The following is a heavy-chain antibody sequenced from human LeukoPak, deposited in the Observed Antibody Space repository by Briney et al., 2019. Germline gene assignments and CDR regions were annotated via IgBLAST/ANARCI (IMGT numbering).Heavy chain of an antibody. D-gene: IGHD2-2*01. Sequence: GGSLRLSCAASGLSFSSYTMMWVRQAPGKGLELISYISSKSRTVYYADSVKGRFTISRDNAKNSLFLQMNSLRVEDTAVYYCASGYCSTASCFYWGQGTLVTVSP. CDR2: ISSKSRTV. J-gene: IGHJ4*02. CDR1: GLSFSSYT. V-gene: IGHV3-48*01. CDR3: ASGYCSTASCFY.